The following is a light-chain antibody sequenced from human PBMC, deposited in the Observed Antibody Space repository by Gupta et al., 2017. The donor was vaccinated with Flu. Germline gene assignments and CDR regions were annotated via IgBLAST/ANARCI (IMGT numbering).Light chain of an antibody. J-gene: IGKJ2*01. Sequence: GDRVTITCRTGQSVSNYVNWYQHKVGSAPKILIYAASHLKSGVPSRFSGSGSGTDFALTITGLQPEDFATYFCQQSYSLPVTFGQGTKLEI. V-gene: IGKV1-39*01. CDR2: AAS. CDR3: QQSYSLPVT. CDR1: QSVSNY.